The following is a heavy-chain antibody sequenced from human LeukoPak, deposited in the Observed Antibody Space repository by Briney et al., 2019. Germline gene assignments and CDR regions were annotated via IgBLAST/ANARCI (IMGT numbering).Heavy chain of an antibody. D-gene: IGHD2-2*01. V-gene: IGHV1-2*02. Sequence: ASVKVSCKASGYTFTGYYMHWARQAPGQGLEWMGWINPNSGGTNYAQKFQGRVTMTRDTSISTAYMELSRLRSDDTAVYYCAREQYCSSTSCPGDSSGYYVGNYWGQGTLVTVSS. CDR3: AREQYCSSTSCPGDSSGYYVGNY. CDR1: GYTFTGYY. CDR2: INPNSGGT. J-gene: IGHJ4*02.